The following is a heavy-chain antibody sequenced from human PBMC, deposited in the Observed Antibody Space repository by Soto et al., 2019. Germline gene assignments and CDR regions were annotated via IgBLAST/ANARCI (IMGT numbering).Heavy chain of an antibody. CDR1: GGSFSCHY. J-gene: IGHJ4*02. Sequence: SETLSLTCAVYGGSFSCHYWSWIRQPPGKGLEWIWEINHSGSTNYNPSLESRVTISVDTSKNQFSLKLSSVTAADTAVYYCARENYYDFWSGYYIAMHGKAPLFFDYWGQGTLVTVSS. CDR3: ARENYYDFWSGYYIAMHGKAPLFFDY. CDR2: INHSGST. D-gene: IGHD3-3*01. V-gene: IGHV4-34*01.